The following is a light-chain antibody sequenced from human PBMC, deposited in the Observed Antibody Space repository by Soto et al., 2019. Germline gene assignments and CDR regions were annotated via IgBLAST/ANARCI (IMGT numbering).Light chain of an antibody. V-gene: IGKV1-5*01. CDR1: QSISSW. CDR2: DAS. CDR3: QQYYSFPIT. J-gene: IGKJ5*01. Sequence: DIQMTQSPSTLSASVGDRVTITCRASQSISSWLAWYQQKPGKAPKLLIYDASNLESGVPSRFSGSGSGTEFTLTISCLQSEDFATYYCQQYYSFPITFGQGTRLEIK.